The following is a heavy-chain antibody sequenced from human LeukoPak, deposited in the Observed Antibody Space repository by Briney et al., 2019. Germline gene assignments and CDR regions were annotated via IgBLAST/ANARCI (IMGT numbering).Heavy chain of an antibody. CDR2: INHSGST. D-gene: IGHD2/OR15-2a*01. CDR1: GGSFSGYY. V-gene: IGHV4-34*01. CDR3: ARQSGSNYYGMDV. Sequence: PSETLSLTCAVYGGSFSGYYWSWIRQPPGKGLEWIGEINHSGSTNYNPSLKSRVTISVDTSKNQFSLKLSSVTAADTAVYYCARQSGSNYYGMDVWGQGTTVTVSS. J-gene: IGHJ6*02.